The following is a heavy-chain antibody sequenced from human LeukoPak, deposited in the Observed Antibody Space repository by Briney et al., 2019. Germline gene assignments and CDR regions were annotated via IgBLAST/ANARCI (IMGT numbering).Heavy chain of an antibody. D-gene: IGHD2-15*01. CDR2: IYYSGST. CDR3: ARTPDAYFDY. J-gene: IGHJ4*02. V-gene: IGHV4-31*03. CDR1: GGSISSGGYY. Sequence: SETLSLTCTVSGGSISSGGYYWSWIRQHPGKGLEWIGYIYYSGSTYYNPSLKSRVTISVDTSKNQFSLKLSSVTAADTAVYCCARTPDAYFDYWGQGTLVTVSS.